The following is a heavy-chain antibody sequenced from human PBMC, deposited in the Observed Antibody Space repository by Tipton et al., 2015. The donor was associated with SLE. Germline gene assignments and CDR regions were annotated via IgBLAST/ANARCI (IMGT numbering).Heavy chain of an antibody. CDR3: ATVPHYDSSGYYLPEYFQH. V-gene: IGHV3-33*01. D-gene: IGHD3-22*01. J-gene: IGHJ1*01. CDR2: IWYDGSNK. Sequence: SLRLSCAASGFTFSSYGMHWVRQAPGKGLEWVAVIWYDGSNKYYADSVKGRFTISRDNSKNTLYLQMNSLRAEDTAVYYCATVPHYDSSGYYLPEYFQHWGQGTLVTVSS. CDR1: GFTFSSYG.